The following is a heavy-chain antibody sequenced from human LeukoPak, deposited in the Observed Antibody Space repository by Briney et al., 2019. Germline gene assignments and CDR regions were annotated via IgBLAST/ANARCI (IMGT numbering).Heavy chain of an antibody. CDR1: GFTFSSYA. CDR3: ARGGGYAWDY. J-gene: IGHJ4*02. Sequence: GGSLRLSCAASGFTFSSYAMHWVRQAPGKGLEWVAVISYDGSNKYYADSVKGRFTISRDNSKNTLYLQMNSLRADDTAVYYCARGGGYAWDYWGQGTLVTVSS. D-gene: IGHD5-12*01. CDR2: ISYDGSNK. V-gene: IGHV3-30-3*01.